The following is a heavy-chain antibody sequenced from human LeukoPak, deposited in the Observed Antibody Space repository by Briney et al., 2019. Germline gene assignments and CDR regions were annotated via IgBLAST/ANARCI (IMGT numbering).Heavy chain of an antibody. V-gene: IGHV3-21*01. CDR1: GFIFSSYS. D-gene: IGHD6-13*01. CDR2: ISSSSSYI. J-gene: IGHJ4*02. Sequence: GGSLRLSCAASGFIFSSYSMNWVRQAPGKGLEWGSSISSSSSYIYYADSVKGRFTISRDNAKNSLYLQMNSLRAEDTAVYNCARDAIAAAGFYYFDYRGQGTLVTVSS. CDR3: ARDAIAAAGFYYFDY.